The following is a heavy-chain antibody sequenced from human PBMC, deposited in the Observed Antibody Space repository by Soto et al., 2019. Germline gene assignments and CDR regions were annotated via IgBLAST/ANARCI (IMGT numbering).Heavy chain of an antibody. CDR2: INAGNDDT. J-gene: IGHJ5*02. V-gene: IGHV1-3*01. Sequence: QVPLVQSGAEVKRPGASVKVSCKASGYTFTNYAMHWVRQAPGQRLEWMGWINAGNDDTKYSQKFQGRVTITRDTSANTAYMELSSLRSEDTAVYYCARDVPPAHNWFDPWGQGTLVTVSS. CDR1: GYTFTNYA. CDR3: ARDVPPAHNWFDP.